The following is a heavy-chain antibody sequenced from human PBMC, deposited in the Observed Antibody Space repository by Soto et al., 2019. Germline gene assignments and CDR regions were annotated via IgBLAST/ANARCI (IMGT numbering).Heavy chain of an antibody. D-gene: IGHD3-9*01. Sequence: ASVKVSCKASGYTFTSYDINWVRQATGQGLEWMGWMNPNSGNTGYAQKFQGRVTMTRNTSISTAYMELSSLRSEDTAVYCCARVRYTISLYYYYMDVWGKGTTVTVSS. CDR1: GYTFTSYD. J-gene: IGHJ6*03. CDR3: ARVRYTISLYYYYMDV. V-gene: IGHV1-8*01. CDR2: MNPNSGNT.